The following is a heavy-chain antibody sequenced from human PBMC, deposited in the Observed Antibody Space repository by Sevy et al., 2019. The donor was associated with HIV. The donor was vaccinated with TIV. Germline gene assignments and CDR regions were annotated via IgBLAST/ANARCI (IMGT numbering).Heavy chain of an antibody. CDR1: GFTFSDYY. CDR3: ARAATVALAEYFQH. V-gene: IGHV3-11*01. J-gene: IGHJ1*01. CDR2: ISSSGSTI. Sequence: GGSLRLSCAASGFTFSDYYMSWIRQAPGKGLEWVSYISSSGSTIYYADSVKGRFTISRDNARNSLNLQMNSLRAEDTAVYYCARAATVALAEYFQHWGQGTLVTVSS. D-gene: IGHD4-17*01.